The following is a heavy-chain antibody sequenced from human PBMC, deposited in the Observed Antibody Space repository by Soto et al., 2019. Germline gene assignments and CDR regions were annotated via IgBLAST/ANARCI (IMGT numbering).Heavy chain of an antibody. CDR3: AKDVYEYSSSSSLAFDY. CDR1: GFTFSSYA. Sequence: EVQLLESGGGLVQPGGSLRLSCAASGFTFSSYAMSWVRQAPGKGLEWVSAISGSGGSTYYADSVKGRFTISRDNSKNTLYLQMNSLRAEDTAVYYCAKDVYEYSSSSSLAFDYWGQGTLVTVSS. D-gene: IGHD6-6*01. V-gene: IGHV3-23*01. CDR2: ISGSGGST. J-gene: IGHJ4*02.